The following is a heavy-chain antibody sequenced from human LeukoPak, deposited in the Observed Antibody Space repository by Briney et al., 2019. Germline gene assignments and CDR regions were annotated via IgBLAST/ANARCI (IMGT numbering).Heavy chain of an antibody. J-gene: IGHJ3*02. V-gene: IGHV3-23*01. CDR1: GFTFSSYA. CDR3: AKGQRGSYGAFDI. D-gene: IGHD3-16*01. Sequence: SGGSLRLSCAASGFTFSSYAMSWVRQAPGKGLEWVSAISGSGGSTYYADSVKGRSTISRDNSKNTLYLQMNSLRAEDTAVYYCAKGQRGSYGAFDIWGQGTMVTVSS. CDR2: ISGSGGST.